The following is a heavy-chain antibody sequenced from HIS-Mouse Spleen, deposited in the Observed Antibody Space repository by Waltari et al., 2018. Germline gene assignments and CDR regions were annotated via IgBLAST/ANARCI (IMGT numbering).Heavy chain of an antibody. V-gene: IGHV3-7*01. Sequence: EVQLVESGGGLVQPGGALRLSFAASGFALSRHWLGCGGQAPGKGLEGVANIKKDGSEKYYVDSVKGRFTISRDNAKNSLYLQMNSLRAEDTAVYYCARDRYWYFDLWGRGTLVTVSS. CDR3: ARDRYWYFDL. CDR1: GFALSRHW. CDR2: IKKDGSEK. J-gene: IGHJ2*01.